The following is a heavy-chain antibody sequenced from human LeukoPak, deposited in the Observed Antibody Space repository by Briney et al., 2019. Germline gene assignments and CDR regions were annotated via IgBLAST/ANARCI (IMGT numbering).Heavy chain of an antibody. V-gene: IGHV4-39*01. J-gene: IGHJ4*02. Sequence: PSKTLSLTCTVSGGSISSSSYYWGWIRQPPGEGLEWIGSIYYSGSTYYNPSLKSRVTISVDTSKNQFSLKLSSVTAADTAVYYCARHVLSGGDYWGQGTLVTVSS. CDR2: IYYSGST. CDR3: ARHVLSGGDY. D-gene: IGHD3-10*01. CDR1: GGSISSSSYY.